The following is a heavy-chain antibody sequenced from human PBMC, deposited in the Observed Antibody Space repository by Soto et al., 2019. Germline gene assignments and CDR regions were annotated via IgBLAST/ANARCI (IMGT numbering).Heavy chain of an antibody. CDR3: AREGRKQWLVNKSIYYFDY. CDR2: ISSSSSYI. D-gene: IGHD6-19*01. V-gene: IGHV3-21*01. CDR1: GFTFSSYS. Sequence: PGGSLRLSCAASGFTFSSYSMNWVRQAPGKGLEWVSSISSSSSYIYYADSVKGRFTISRDNAKNSLYLQMNSLRAEDTAVYYCAREGRKQWLVNKSIYYFDYWGQGTMVTVSS. J-gene: IGHJ4*02.